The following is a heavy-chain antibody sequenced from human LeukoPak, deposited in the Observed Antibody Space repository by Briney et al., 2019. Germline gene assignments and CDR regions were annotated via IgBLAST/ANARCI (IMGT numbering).Heavy chain of an antibody. CDR3: AKSLGVGGYTRYKGFDQ. CDR2: ISGSDGTS. Sequence: GGSLRLSCAASGFNFNSFAMTWVRQAPGNGLEWVSSISGSDGTSHYADFVKGRFTISRDNSKNTLYLQMNSLRAEDTAAYYCAKSLGVGGYTRYKGFDQWGQGTLVVVSS. J-gene: IGHJ4*02. D-gene: IGHD3-16*02. V-gene: IGHV3-23*01. CDR1: GFNFNSFA.